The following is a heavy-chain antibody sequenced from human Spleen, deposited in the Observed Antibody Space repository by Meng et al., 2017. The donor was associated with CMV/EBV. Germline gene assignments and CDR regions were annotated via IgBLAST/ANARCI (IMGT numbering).Heavy chain of an antibody. V-gene: IGHV4-31*02. D-gene: IGHD5/OR15-5a*01. J-gene: IGHJ4*02. Sequence: SGGSIRSGGYYWTWIRQHPGKGLEWIGYVYYSGSTHYNPSLKNRLAMSVDTSKNQFSLGLTSVTAADTAIYYCVRDARLGSTSYFDYWGQGTLVTVSS. CDR2: VYYSGST. CDR1: GGSIRSGGYY. CDR3: VRDARLGSTSYFDY.